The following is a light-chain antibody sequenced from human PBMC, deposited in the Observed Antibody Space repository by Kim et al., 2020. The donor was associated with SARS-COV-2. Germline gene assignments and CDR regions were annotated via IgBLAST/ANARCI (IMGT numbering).Light chain of an antibody. J-gene: IGLJ3*02. CDR2: RDS. Sequence: SYELTQPLSVSVAQGQTARITCGGNNIGSKNVHWYQQKPGQAPVLVIYRDSNRPSGIPERFSGSNSGNTATLTISRAQAGDEADYYCQVWDSSTAWVFGG. V-gene: IGLV3-9*01. CDR3: QVWDSSTAWV. CDR1: NIGSKN.